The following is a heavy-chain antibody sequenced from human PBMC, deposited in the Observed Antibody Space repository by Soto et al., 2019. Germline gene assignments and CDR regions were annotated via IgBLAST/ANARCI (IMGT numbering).Heavy chain of an antibody. CDR1: GFPFSSYW. CDR2: IKGDGSDK. CDR3: VGVSLTGS. V-gene: IGHV3-7*01. J-gene: IGHJ5*02. Sequence: EVHLVDSGGGLVQPGGSLRLSCVASGFPFSSYWMSWVRQAPGKGLEWVANIKGDGSDKYYVDSVKGRFTISRDNAKNSLYLQMNSLRVDDTAVYYCVGVSLTGSWGQGTLVAVSS. D-gene: IGHD3-9*01.